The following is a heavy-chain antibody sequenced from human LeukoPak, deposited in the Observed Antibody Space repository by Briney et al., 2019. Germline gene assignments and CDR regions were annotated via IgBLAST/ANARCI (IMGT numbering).Heavy chain of an antibody. V-gene: IGHV4-59*08. CDR3: ARHRSYYDFWSGYVADDAFDI. CDR2: IYYSGST. J-gene: IGHJ3*02. CDR1: GGSISSYY. D-gene: IGHD3-3*01. Sequence: SETLSLTCTVSGGSISSYYWSWIRQPPGKGLEWIWYIYYSGSTNYNPSLKSRVTISVDTSKNQFSLKLSSVTAADTAVYYCARHRSYYDFWSGYVADDAFDIWGQGTMVTVSS.